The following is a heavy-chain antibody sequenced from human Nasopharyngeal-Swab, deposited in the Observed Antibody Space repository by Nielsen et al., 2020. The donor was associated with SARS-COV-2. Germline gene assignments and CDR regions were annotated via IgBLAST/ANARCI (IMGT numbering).Heavy chain of an antibody. CDR1: GFTFSNYA. Sequence: GESLKISCAASGFTFSNYAMTWVRQAPGKGLEWVSGINNSGGNTYYPDSVKGRFTISRDNSKNTLYLQMNSLRAEDTAVYYCARGALRYGSGYYFDYWGQGTLVTVSS. CDR3: ARGALRYGSGYYFDY. CDR2: INNSGGNT. J-gene: IGHJ4*02. D-gene: IGHD3-22*01. V-gene: IGHV3-23*01.